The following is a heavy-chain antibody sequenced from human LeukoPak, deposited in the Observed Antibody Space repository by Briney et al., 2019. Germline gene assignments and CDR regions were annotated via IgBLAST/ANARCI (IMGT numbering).Heavy chain of an antibody. CDR1: GFTFSSYG. D-gene: IGHD6-13*01. CDR2: ISYDGSNK. J-gene: IGHJ5*02. Sequence: GGSLRPSCAASGFTFSSYGMHWVRQAPGKGLEWVAVISYDGSNKYYADSVKGRFAISRDNSKNTLYLQMNSLRAEDTAVYYCARVESSSLNWFDPWGQGTLVTVSS. V-gene: IGHV3-30*03. CDR3: ARVESSSLNWFDP.